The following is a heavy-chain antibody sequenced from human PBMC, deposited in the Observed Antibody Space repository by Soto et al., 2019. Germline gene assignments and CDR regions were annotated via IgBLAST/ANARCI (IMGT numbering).Heavy chain of an antibody. Sequence: SETLSLTCTVSGGSISSSSYYWGWIRQPPGKGLEWIGYIYYSGSTYYNPSLKSRVTISVDTSKNQFSLKLSSVTAADTAVYYCARIRRSGYFFDYWGQGTLVTVSS. CDR2: IYYSGST. D-gene: IGHD3-3*01. J-gene: IGHJ4*02. V-gene: IGHV4-31*03. CDR1: GGSISSSSYY. CDR3: ARIRRSGYFFDY.